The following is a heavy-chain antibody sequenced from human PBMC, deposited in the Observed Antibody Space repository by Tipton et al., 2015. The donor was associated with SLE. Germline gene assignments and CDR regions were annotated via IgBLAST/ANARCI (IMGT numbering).Heavy chain of an antibody. Sequence: TLSLTCTFSGGSINTSYWTWLRQPAGKGLVWIGRIYSSGTANFLPPLESRVTMSVDMSKNQLSLKLTSVTAADTAIYYCAREVRGVAVACDWGQGTLVTVSS. CDR1: GGSINTSY. V-gene: IGHV4-4*07. D-gene: IGHD6-19*01. CDR2: IYSSGTA. J-gene: IGHJ4*02. CDR3: AREVRGVAVACD.